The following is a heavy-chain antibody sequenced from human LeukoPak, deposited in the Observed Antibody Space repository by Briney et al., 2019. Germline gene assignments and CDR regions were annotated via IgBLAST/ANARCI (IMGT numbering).Heavy chain of an antibody. CDR1: GFTFSGYW. D-gene: IGHD6-13*01. CDR3: ARHSQNSYNNRGYLEY. Sequence: GGSLRLSCAASGFTFSGYWMHWVRQVPGKGLVWVSHIDSDGSSTNYADSVKGRFTISRDNAKNTLYLEMNSLRAEDTAVYYCARHSQNSYNNRGYLEYWGQGTLVTVSS. J-gene: IGHJ4*02. V-gene: IGHV3-74*01. CDR2: IDSDGSST.